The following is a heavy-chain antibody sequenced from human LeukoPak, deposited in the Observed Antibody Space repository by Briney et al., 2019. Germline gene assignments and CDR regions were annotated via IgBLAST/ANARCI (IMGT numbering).Heavy chain of an antibody. V-gene: IGHV1-2*02. CDR3: ARGGDSSGWYVNYGMDV. CDR2: ISPNSGGT. CDR1: GYTFTGYY. D-gene: IGHD6-19*01. Sequence: ASVKVSCKASGYTFTGYYMHWVRQAPGQGLEWMGWISPNSGGTNYAQKFQGRVTMTRDTSVSTAYMELSRLRSDDTAVYYCARGGDSSGWYVNYGMDVWGQGTTVTVSS. J-gene: IGHJ6*02.